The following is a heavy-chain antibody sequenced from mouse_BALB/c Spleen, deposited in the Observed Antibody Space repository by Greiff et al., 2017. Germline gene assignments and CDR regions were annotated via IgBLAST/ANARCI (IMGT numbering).Heavy chain of an antibody. CDR1: GYTFTSYW. J-gene: IGHJ4*01. CDR3: AREGDHDAMDY. Sequence: QVQLQQPGAELVRPGASVKLSCKASGYTFTSYWMNWVKQRPGQGLEWIGAIYPGDGDTRYTQKFKGKATLTADKSSSTAYMQLSSLASEDSAVYYCAREGDHDAMDYGGQGTSVTVSS. D-gene: IGHD2-13*01. CDR2: IYPGDGDT. V-gene: IGHV1-87*01.